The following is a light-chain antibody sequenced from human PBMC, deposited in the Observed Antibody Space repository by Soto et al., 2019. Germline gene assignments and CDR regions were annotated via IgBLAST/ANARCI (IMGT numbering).Light chain of an antibody. Sequence: QSALTQPASVSGSPGQSITVSCTGSSSDFGDDKYVSWYQQQPGKGPNLLIYGVNSRPSGISNRFSGSKSGNTASVTISWLQVEEEAEYFCGSFTTSRIWVFGGGTKVTVL. CDR2: GVN. CDR3: GSFTTSRIWV. V-gene: IGLV2-14*01. J-gene: IGLJ3*02. CDR1: SSDFGDDKY.